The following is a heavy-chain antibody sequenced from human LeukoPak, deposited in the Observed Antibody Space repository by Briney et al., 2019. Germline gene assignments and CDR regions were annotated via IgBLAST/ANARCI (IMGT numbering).Heavy chain of an antibody. CDR2: MQSSGNS. D-gene: IGHD5-18*01. J-gene: IGHJ4*02. CDR3: ARDKRHSYGRYFDH. Sequence: PSETLSLTCSVSGDSISTYHWNWIRKPPGKGLEWIAFMQSSGNSNYNPSLKGRVTMFVDTSKNQFVLNLRSVTAADTAVYYCARDKRHSYGRYFDHWGQGMLVTVSS. V-gene: IGHV4-59*01. CDR1: GDSISTYH.